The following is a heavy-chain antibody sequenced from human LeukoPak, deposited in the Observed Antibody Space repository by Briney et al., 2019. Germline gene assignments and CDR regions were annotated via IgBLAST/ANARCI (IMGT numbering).Heavy chain of an antibody. CDR3: ARGGRGRGYSVDYYYYMDV. D-gene: IGHD3-22*01. CDR1: GYTFTTYG. CDR2: IIPIFGTA. J-gene: IGHJ6*03. V-gene: IGHV1-69*06. Sequence: ASVKVSCKASGYTFTTYGISWVRQAPGQGLEWMGGIIPIFGTANYAQKFQGRVTITADKSTSTAYMELSSLRSEDTAVYYCARGGRGRGYSVDYYYYMDVWGKGTTVTVSS.